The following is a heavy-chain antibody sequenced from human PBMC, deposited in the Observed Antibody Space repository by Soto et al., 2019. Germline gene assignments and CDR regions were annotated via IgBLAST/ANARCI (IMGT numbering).Heavy chain of an antibody. J-gene: IGHJ1*01. V-gene: IGHV4-31*03. CDR3: ARSRSYYVEDFQK. D-gene: IGHD1-26*01. Sequence: QVQLQESGPGLVKPSQTLSLTCSVSGDSISTEGYYWSWIRQHPGKGLGWIGYIYYSGLTSYNPSLKSRVTISRATSKNQFYLKLSSVTAADTAVYYCARSRSYYVEDFQKWGQGTLVTVSS. CDR2: IYYSGLT. CDR1: GDSISTEGYY.